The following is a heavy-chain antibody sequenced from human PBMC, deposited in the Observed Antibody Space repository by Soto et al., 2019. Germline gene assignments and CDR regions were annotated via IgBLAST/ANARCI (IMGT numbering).Heavy chain of an antibody. J-gene: IGHJ4*02. CDR2: INAGNGNT. CDR3: AREGEISLWYFDY. Sequence: QVQLVQSGAEVKKPGASVKVSCKASGYTFTSYAMHWVRQAPGQRPEWMGWINAGNGNTKYSQKFQGRVTITRDTSASTAYMELSSLRSEDTAVYYCAREGEISLWYFDYWGQGTLVTVSS. CDR1: GYTFTSYA. V-gene: IGHV1-3*01. D-gene: IGHD3-16*01.